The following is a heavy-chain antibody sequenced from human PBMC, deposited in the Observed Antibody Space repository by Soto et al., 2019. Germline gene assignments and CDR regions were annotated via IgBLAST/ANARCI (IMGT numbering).Heavy chain of an antibody. CDR1: GFNFSSYA. D-gene: IGHD1-1*01. V-gene: IGHV3-30-3*01. Sequence: GGPLRLSCAASGFNFSSYAMHWVSQAPGKGLEWVAVISYDGSNKYYADSVKGRFTISRDNSKNTLYLQMNSLRTEDTAVYYCARDRLRYNWNDFPYYYYGMDVWGQGTTVTVSS. CDR3: ARDRLRYNWNDFPYYYYGMDV. J-gene: IGHJ6*02. CDR2: ISYDGSNK.